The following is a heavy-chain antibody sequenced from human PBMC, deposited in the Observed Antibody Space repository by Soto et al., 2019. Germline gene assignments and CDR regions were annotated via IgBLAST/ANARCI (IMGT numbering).Heavy chain of an antibody. V-gene: IGHV3-74*01. J-gene: IGHJ4*02. D-gene: IGHD3-22*01. CDR2: INGDGSET. CDR3: AGDSPHDSSVAGVY. Sequence: EVQLVESGGGLDQPGGSLRLSCAASGFTFTTHWMHWVRQAPGKGLVWVSRINGDGSETTYADSVKGRLTISRDNAKNTLYLQMNNLRVEDTAVYYCAGDSPHDSSVAGVYWGQGTLVTVSS. CDR1: GFTFTTHW.